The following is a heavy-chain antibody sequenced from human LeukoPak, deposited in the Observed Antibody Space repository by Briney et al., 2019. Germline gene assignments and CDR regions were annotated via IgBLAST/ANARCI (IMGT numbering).Heavy chain of an antibody. J-gene: IGHJ6*03. D-gene: IGHD1-26*01. CDR3: ARGSRVGAYYYYYYMDV. CDR2: INPNSGGT. CDR1: GYTFTCYY. V-gene: IGHV1-2*02. Sequence: GASVKVSCKASGYTFTCYYMHWVRQAPGQGLEWMGWINPNSGGTNYAQKFQGRVTMTRDTFISTAYMELSRLRSDDTAVYYCARGSRVGAYYYYYYMDVWGKGTTVTVSS.